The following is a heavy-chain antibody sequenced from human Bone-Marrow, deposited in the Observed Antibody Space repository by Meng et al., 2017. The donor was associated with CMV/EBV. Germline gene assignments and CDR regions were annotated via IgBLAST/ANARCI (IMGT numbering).Heavy chain of an antibody. J-gene: IGHJ3*02. CDR3: TKDGGYSRSNNWYAAFDI. CDR2: IDGSGRRT. Sequence: ETLSLTCAASGFTFISYAMTWVRQAPGKGLEWVASIDGSGRRTYYADSVKGRFTISRDNSKNTLSLQMNSLRAEDTAVYYCTKDGGYSRSNNWYAAFDIWGQGTMVTVSS. V-gene: IGHV3-23*01. CDR1: GFTFISYA. D-gene: IGHD2-2*01.